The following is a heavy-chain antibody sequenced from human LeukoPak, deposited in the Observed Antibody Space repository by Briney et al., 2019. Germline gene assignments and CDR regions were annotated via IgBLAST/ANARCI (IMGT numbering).Heavy chain of an antibody. CDR2: IYYSGST. V-gene: IGHV4-39*07. J-gene: IGHJ4*02. D-gene: IGHD6-13*01. CDR1: GGSISSSSYY. CDR3: AKTRDISSSWYLDY. Sequence: PSETLSLTCTVSGGSISSSSYYWGWIRQPPGKGLEWIGSIYYSGSTYYNPSLKSRVTISVDTSKNQFSLKLSSVTAADTAVYYCAKTRDISSSWYLDYWGQGTLVTVSS.